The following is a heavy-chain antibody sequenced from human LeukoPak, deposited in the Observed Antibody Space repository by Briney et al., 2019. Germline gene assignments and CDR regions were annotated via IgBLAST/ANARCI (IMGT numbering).Heavy chain of an antibody. CDR2: IYYTGIT. Sequence: SETLSLTCTVSGASISSYYWSWIRQPPGKGLEWIGYIYYTGITNYNPSLKNRVTISVDTSKNQFSLNLSSVTAADAAVYYCARYPRKWHHDYWGQGTLVTVSS. D-gene: IGHD5-12*01. CDR1: GASISSYY. J-gene: IGHJ4*02. V-gene: IGHV4-59*01. CDR3: ARYPRKWHHDY.